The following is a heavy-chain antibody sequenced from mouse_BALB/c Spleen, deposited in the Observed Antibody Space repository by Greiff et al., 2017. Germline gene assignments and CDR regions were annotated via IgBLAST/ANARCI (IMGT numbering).Heavy chain of an antibody. CDR3: ARSLWLRDYFDY. Sequence: DVKLVESGPGLVKPSQSLSLTCTVTGYSITSDYAWNWIRQFPGNKLEWMGYISYSGSTSYNPSLKSRISITRDTSKNQFFLQLNSVTTEDTATYYCARSLWLRDYFDYWGQGTTLTVSS. CDR1: GYSITSDYA. V-gene: IGHV3-2*02. J-gene: IGHJ2*01. CDR2: ISYSGST. D-gene: IGHD2-2*01.